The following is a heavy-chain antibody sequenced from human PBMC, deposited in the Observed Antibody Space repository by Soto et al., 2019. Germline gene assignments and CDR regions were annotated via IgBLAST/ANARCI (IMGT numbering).Heavy chain of an antibody. V-gene: IGHV1-69*13. CDR1: GCTFSSYA. CDR3: AREESYYYDSSGYRLSSFDY. Sequence: EASVKVSCKASGCTFSSYAISWVRQAPGQGLEWMGGIIPIFGTANYAQKFQGRVTITADESTSTAYMELSSLRSEDTAVYYCAREESYYYDSSGYRLSSFDYWGQGTLVTVSS. J-gene: IGHJ4*02. CDR2: IIPIFGTA. D-gene: IGHD3-22*01.